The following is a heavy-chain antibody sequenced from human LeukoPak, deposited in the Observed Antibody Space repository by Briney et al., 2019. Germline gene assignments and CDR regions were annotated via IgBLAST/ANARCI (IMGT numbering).Heavy chain of an antibody. CDR3: AKQGGYSYGPLFDY. J-gene: IGHJ4*02. D-gene: IGHD5-18*01. V-gene: IGHV3-74*01. Sequence: PGGSLRLSCAASGFTFSSYWMHWVRQAPGKGLVWVSRINSDGSTTSYADSVTGRFTISRDNSKNTLYLQMNSLRAEDTAVYYCAKQGGYSYGPLFDYWGQGTLVTVSS. CDR2: INSDGSTT. CDR1: GFTFSSYW.